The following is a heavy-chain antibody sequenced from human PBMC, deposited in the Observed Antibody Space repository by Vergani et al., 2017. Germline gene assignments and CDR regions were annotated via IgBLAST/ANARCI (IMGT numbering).Heavy chain of an antibody. J-gene: IGHJ4*02. CDR1: GGSFSGYY. CDR2: INHSGST. V-gene: IGHV4-34*09. Sequence: QLQLQESGSGLVKPSQTLSLTCAVYGGSFSGYYWSWIRQPPGKGLEWIGEINHSGSTNYNPSLKSRVTISVDTSKNQFSLKLSSVTAADTAVYYCATTTRWGQGTLVTVSS. CDR3: ATTTR. D-gene: IGHD4-11*01.